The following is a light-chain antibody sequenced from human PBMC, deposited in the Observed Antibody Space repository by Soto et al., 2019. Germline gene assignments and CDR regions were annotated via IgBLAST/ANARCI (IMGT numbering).Light chain of an antibody. CDR3: QQYGSSPT. CDR1: HSVSSTY. J-gene: IGKJ1*01. V-gene: IGKV3-20*01. CDR2: GAS. Sequence: EIVLTQSPGTLSLSPGERATLSCRASHSVSSTYLAWYQQKPGQAPRLLIYGASSRATGVPDRFSGSGSGTDFTLTISRLEPEDFAVYYCQQYGSSPTLGQGTKVDIK.